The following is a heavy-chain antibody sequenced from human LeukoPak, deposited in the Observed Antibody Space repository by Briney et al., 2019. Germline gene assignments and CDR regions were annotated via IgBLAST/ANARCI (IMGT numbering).Heavy chain of an antibody. CDR1: GLTFSDDY. CDR2: ISGSSTDT. Sequence: AGSLRLSCASSGLTFSDDYMSCICQAPGKGLEWLSYISGSSTDTNYADSVKGRFTISRDNAKNSLYPQINSLRVEDTAFYYCARVISISSGFYAYWGQGTLVTVSS. J-gene: IGHJ4*02. V-gene: IGHV3-11*06. CDR3: ARVISISSGFYAY. D-gene: IGHD3-22*01.